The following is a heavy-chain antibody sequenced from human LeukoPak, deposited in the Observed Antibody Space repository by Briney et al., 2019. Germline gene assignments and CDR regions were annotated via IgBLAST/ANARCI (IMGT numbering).Heavy chain of an antibody. CDR2: ISSSGSTI. CDR1: GFTFSDYY. CDR3: ARVYDSSGYYFDAFDI. V-gene: IGHV3-11*01. J-gene: IGHJ3*02. Sequence: GGSLRLSCAASGFTFSDYYMSWIRQAPGKGLEWVSYISSSGSTIYYADSVKGRFTISRDNAKNSLYLQMNSLRAEDTAVHYCARVYDSSGYYFDAFDIWGQGTMVTVSS. D-gene: IGHD3-22*01.